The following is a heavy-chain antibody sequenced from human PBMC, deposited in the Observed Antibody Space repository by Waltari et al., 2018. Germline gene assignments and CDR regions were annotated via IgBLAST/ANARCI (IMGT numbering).Heavy chain of an antibody. Sequence: QVQLVQSGAEVKKPGSSVKVSCKASGGTFSRYTISWFRQAPGQGLEWMGRIIPILGIANYAQKFQGRVTITADKSTSTAYMELSSLRSEDTAVYYCARSVPMVRGMGGFDYWGQGTLVTVSS. J-gene: IGHJ4*02. CDR1: GGTFSRYT. CDR3: ARSVPMVRGMGGFDY. CDR2: IIPILGIA. V-gene: IGHV1-69*02. D-gene: IGHD3-10*01.